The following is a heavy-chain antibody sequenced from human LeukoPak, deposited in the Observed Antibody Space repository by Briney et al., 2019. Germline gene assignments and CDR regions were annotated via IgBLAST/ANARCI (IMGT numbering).Heavy chain of an antibody. V-gene: IGHV1-18*01. CDR3: ARELRPYYYDSSGYYSCWFDP. CDR2: ISAYNGNT. Sequence: ASVKVSCRASGYTFTSYGISWVRQAPGQGLEWMGWISAYNGNTNYAQKLQGRVTMTTDTSTSTAYMELRSLRSDDTAVYYCARELRPYYYDSSGYYSCWFDPWGQGTLVTVSS. D-gene: IGHD3-22*01. CDR1: GYTFTSYG. J-gene: IGHJ5*02.